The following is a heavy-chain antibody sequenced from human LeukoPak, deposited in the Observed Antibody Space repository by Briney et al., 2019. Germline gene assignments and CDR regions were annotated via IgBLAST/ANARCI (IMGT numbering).Heavy chain of an antibody. D-gene: IGHD6-13*01. CDR1: GFTFSSYE. V-gene: IGHV3-48*03. Sequence: GGSLRLSCAASGFTFSSYEMNWVRQAPGKGLEWVSYISSSGSTIYYADSVKGRFTIPRDNAKNSLYLQMNSLRAEDTAVYYCAGDSSWYKKGAFDIWGQGTMVTVSS. CDR2: ISSSGSTI. CDR3: AGDSSWYKKGAFDI. J-gene: IGHJ3*02.